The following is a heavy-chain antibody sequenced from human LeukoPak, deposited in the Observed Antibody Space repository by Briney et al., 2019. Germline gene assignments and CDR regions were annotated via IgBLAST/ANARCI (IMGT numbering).Heavy chain of an antibody. V-gene: IGHV4-59*08. Sequence: SETLSLTCTVSGGSISSYFWSWIRQPPGKGLEWIGYIYYSGSTNYNPSLKSRVTMSVDTSKNQFSLKLSSVTAADTAVYYCARIDRAVAGTIDYWGQGTLVTASS. D-gene: IGHD6-19*01. CDR1: GGSISSYF. CDR3: ARIDRAVAGTIDY. J-gene: IGHJ4*02. CDR2: IYYSGST.